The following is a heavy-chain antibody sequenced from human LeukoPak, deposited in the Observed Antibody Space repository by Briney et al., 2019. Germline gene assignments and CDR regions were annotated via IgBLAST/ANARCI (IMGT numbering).Heavy chain of an antibody. D-gene: IGHD3-22*01. CDR3: ARYYDSGARQDPKKTFDI. CDR2: ISGNGRTI. J-gene: IGHJ3*02. Sequence: GGSPRLSCAASGFTFSSYAMSWVRQAPGRGLEWVSYISGNGRTIYYAVSMKGRFTISRDNAENSLSLQMNSLRVEDTAVYYCARYYDSGARQDPKKTFDIWGQGTMVTVSS. V-gene: IGHV3-48*04. CDR1: GFTFSSYA.